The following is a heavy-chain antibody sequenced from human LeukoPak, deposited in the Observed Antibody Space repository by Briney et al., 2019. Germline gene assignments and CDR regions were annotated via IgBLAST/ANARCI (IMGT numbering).Heavy chain of an antibody. J-gene: IGHJ6*03. CDR3: ALGTYYYYMDV. V-gene: IGHV4-59*01. CDR1: GGSFSGYY. Sequence: SETLSLTCAVYGGSFSGYYWSWIRQPPGKGLEWIGYIYYSGSTNYNPSLKSRVTISVDTSKNQFSLKLSSVTAADTAVYYCALGTYYYYMDVWGKGTTVTISS. CDR2: IYYSGST.